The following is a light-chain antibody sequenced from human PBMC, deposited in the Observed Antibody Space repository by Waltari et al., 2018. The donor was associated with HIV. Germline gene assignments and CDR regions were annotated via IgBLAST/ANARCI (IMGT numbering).Light chain of an antibody. Sequence: DIQLTHSPSSLSASVGDSVTITCRASQGIANHLAWYQQKPGKVPNLLIYAASTLQSGVPSRFSGCGSETDFTLTISSLLSGDVASYYCQKYNSAPVTFGQRTRGEIK. CDR2: AAS. CDR3: QKYNSAPVT. V-gene: IGKV1-27*01. J-gene: IGKJ2*01. CDR1: QGIANH.